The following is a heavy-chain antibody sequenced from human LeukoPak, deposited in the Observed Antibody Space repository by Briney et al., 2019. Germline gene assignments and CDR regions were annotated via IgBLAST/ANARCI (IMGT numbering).Heavy chain of an antibody. J-gene: IGHJ4*02. CDR2: INGDGSST. CDR1: GITFSNYW. V-gene: IGHV3-74*01. Sequence: GGSLRLSCAASGITFSNYWMHWVRQAPGKGLVWVSRINGDGSSTNYADSVRGRFTISRDNAKNTLYLQMSSLRAEDTAVYYCATRRDGYNLRFDYFDCWGQGTLVTVSS. D-gene: IGHD5-24*01. CDR3: ATRRDGYNLRFDYFDC.